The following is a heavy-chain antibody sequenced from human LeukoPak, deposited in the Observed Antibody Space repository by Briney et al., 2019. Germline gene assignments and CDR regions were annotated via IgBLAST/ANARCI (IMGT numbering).Heavy chain of an antibody. Sequence: GGSLRLSCAASGFTFDDYAMHWVRQAPGEGLEWVSLISGDGGSTYYADSVKGRFTISRDNAKNSLYLQMNSLRAEDTAVYYCARLLYSSSWYVDYWGQGTLVTVSS. CDR2: ISGDGGST. J-gene: IGHJ4*02. CDR1: GFTFDDYA. D-gene: IGHD6-13*01. V-gene: IGHV3-43*02. CDR3: ARLLYSSSWYVDY.